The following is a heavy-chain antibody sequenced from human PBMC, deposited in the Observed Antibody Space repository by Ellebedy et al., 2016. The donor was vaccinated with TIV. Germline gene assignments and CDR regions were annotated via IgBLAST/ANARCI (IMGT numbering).Heavy chain of an antibody. CDR3: ARQVGITIFGVPNYWYFDL. CDR2: IYPGDSDT. J-gene: IGHJ2*01. D-gene: IGHD3-3*01. V-gene: IGHV5-51*01. CDR1: GYSFTSYW. Sequence: GESLKISCKGSGYSFTSYWIGWVRQMPGKGLEWMGIIYPGDSDTRYSPSFQGQVTISADKSISTAYLQWNSLKASDTAMYYCARQVGITIFGVPNYWYFDLWGRGTLVTVSS.